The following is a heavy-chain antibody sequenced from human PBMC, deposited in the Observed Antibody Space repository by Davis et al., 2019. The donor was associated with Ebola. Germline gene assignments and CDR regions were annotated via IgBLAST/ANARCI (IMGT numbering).Heavy chain of an antibody. J-gene: IGHJ1*01. CDR2: IWYAGSNK. CDR3: ARPVAGTAEYFQH. V-gene: IGHV3-33*08. CDR1: GFTFSSHG. Sequence: GESLKIPCAASGFTFSSHGMHWVRQAPGKGLEWVAVIWYAGSNKYYADSVKGRFTISRDNSKNTLYLQMNSLRAEDTAVYYCARPVAGTAEYFQHWGQGTLVTVSS. D-gene: IGHD6-19*01.